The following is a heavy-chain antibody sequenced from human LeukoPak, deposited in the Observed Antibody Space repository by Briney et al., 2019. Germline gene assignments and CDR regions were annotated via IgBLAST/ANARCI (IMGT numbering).Heavy chain of an antibody. J-gene: IGHJ5*02. CDR3: ARRRLRYCSGGSCYAGNWFDP. V-gene: IGHV4-4*07. D-gene: IGHD2-15*01. CDR1: GGSISSYY. Sequence: TSETLSLTCTVSGGSISSYYWSWIRQPAGKGLEWIGRIYTSGSTNYNPPLKSRVTMSVDTSKNQFSLKLSSVTAADTAVYYCARRRLRYCSGGSCYAGNWFDPWGQGTLVTVSS. CDR2: IYTSGST.